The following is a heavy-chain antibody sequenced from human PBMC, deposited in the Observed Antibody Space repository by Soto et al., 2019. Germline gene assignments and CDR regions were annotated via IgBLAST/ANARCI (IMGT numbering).Heavy chain of an antibody. J-gene: IGHJ3*02. Sequence: GRSLRLSCAASGFTFSSYSMNWVRQAPGKGLEWVSSISSSSSYIYYADSVKGRFTISRDNAKNSLYLQMNSLRAEDTAVYYCARDIGSSSLGHYAFPGDIWGQGTMVTVSS. CDR2: ISSSSSYI. CDR3: ARDIGSSSLGHYAFPGDI. D-gene: IGHD6-13*01. V-gene: IGHV3-21*01. CDR1: GFTFSSYS.